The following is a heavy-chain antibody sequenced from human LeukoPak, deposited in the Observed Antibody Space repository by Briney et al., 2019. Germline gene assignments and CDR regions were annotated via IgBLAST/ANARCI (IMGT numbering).Heavy chain of an antibody. V-gene: IGHV1-18*01. CDR2: ISAYNGNT. Sequence: GASVKVSCKASGYTFTSYGISWVRQAPGQGLEWMGWISAYNGNTNYAQKLQGRVTMTTDTSTSTAYMELRSLRSDDTAVYYCARGRIVVGGAYYFDYWGQGTLVTVSS. D-gene: IGHD2-15*01. J-gene: IGHJ4*02. CDR3: ARGRIVVGGAYYFDY. CDR1: GYTFTSYG.